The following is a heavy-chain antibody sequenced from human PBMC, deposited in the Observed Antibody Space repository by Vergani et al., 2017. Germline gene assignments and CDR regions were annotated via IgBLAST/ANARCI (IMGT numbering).Heavy chain of an antibody. CDR1: GFTFSSYG. J-gene: IGHJ4*02. CDR2: ISYDGSNK. D-gene: IGHD3-10*01. CDR3: ASGHGADY. Sequence: QVQLVESGGGVVQPGRSLRLSCAASGFTFSSYGMHWVRQAPGKGLEWVAVISYDGSNKYYADSVKGRFTISRDNSKNTLYLQMNSLRAEDTAVYYCASGHGADYWGQGTLVTVSS. V-gene: IGHV3-30*03.